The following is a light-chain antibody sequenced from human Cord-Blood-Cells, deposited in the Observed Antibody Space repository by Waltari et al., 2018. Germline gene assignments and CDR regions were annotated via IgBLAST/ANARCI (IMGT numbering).Light chain of an antibody. CDR2: DVR. V-gene: IGLV2-11*01. J-gene: IGLJ3*02. CDR1: RSDVGGYNY. Sequence: QSALTQPRSVSGSPGQSVTIPCTGTRSDVGGYNYVSWYQQHPGKAPKPMIYDVRKRPSGVADRFSGSKSGNTASLTISGLQAEDEADYYCCSDAGSYTWVFGGGTKLTVL. CDR3: CSDAGSYTWV.